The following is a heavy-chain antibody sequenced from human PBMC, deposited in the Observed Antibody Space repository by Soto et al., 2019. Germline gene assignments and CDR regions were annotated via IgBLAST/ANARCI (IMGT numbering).Heavy chain of an antibody. D-gene: IGHD3-22*01. CDR1: GFTFSDYY. J-gene: IGHJ3*02. V-gene: IGHV3-11*05. CDR3: ARSWYYYDSSYAFDI. Sequence: QVQLVESGGGLVKPGGSLRLSCAASGFTFSDYYMSWIRQAPGKGLEWVSYISSSSSYTNYADSVKGRFTISRDKAKNSLYLQMNSLRAEDTAVYYCARSWYYYDSSYAFDIWGQGKMVTVSS. CDR2: ISSSSSYT.